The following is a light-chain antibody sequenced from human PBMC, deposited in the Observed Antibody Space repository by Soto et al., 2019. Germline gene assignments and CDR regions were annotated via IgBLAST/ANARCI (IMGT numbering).Light chain of an antibody. CDR3: CSYAGSYTWV. CDR2: DVS. V-gene: IGLV2-11*01. Sequence: QSALTQPRSVSGSTGQSVTISCTGTSSDVGAYNDVSWYQQHPGKAPKLMIYDVSKRPSGVPDRFSGSKSGNTAALTISGLQAEDEADYYCCSYAGSYTWVFGGGPKLTVL. CDR1: SSDVGAYND. J-gene: IGLJ3*02.